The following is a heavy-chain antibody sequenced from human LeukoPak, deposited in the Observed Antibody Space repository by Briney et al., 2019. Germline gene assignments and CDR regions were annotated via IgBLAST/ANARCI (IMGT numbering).Heavy chain of an antibody. Sequence: SETLSLTCAVYGGSFSGYYWSWIRQPPGKGLEWIGEINHSGSTNYNPSLKSRVTISVDTSKNQFSLKLSSVTAADTAVYYCARGHNYGGNFDYWGQGTLVTVSS. CDR3: ARGHNYGGNFDY. J-gene: IGHJ4*02. D-gene: IGHD4-23*01. V-gene: IGHV4-34*01. CDR2: INHSGST. CDR1: GGSFSGYY.